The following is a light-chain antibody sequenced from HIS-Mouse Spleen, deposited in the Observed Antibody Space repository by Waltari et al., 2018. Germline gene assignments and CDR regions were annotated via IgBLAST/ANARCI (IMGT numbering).Light chain of an antibody. Sequence: EIVMTQSPATLSVSPGERANLSCRASQGVSSNLAWYQQKPGQAPRLLIYGASTRATGIPARFSGSGSGTEFTLTISSLQSEDFAVYYCQQYNNWPPFTFGPGTKVDIK. CDR1: QGVSSN. CDR2: GAS. CDR3: QQYNNWPPFT. J-gene: IGKJ3*01. V-gene: IGKV3-15*01.